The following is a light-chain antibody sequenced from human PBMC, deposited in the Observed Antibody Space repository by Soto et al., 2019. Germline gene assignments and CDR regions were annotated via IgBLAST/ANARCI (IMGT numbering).Light chain of an antibody. CDR2: GAS. CDR1: QSVSSY. J-gene: IGKJ3*01. V-gene: IGKV3-20*01. CDR3: QQWFT. Sequence: EIVLTQSPATLSLSPGERATLSCRASQSVSSYLAWYQHKPGQAPRLLIYGASSRATGIPDRFSGSGSGTDFTLTISRLEPEDFAVYYCQQWFTFGPGTKVDNK.